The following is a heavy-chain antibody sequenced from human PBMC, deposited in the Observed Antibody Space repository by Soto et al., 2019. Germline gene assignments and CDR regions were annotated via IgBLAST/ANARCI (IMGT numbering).Heavy chain of an antibody. D-gene: IGHD4-4*01. Sequence: GASVKVSCKVSGYTLTELSMHWVRQAPGEGVEWMGGFDPEDGETMYAQKFQGRVTMTEDTSTDTAYMELSSLRSENTDVYYCATDGGNPGKTTVTTEGHYYYYYGMDVWGQGTTVTVSS. V-gene: IGHV1-24*01. J-gene: IGHJ6*02. CDR1: GYTLTELS. CDR3: ATDGGNPGKTTVTTEGHYYYYYGMDV. CDR2: FDPEDGET.